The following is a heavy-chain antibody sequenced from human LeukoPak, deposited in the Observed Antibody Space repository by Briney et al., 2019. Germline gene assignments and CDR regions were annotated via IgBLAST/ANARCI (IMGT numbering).Heavy chain of an antibody. D-gene: IGHD3-9*01. CDR3: ARIRVFSWFDP. V-gene: IGHV4-39*01. Sequence: PSETLSLTCTVSGGSISSSSYYWGWIRQPPGKGLEWIGSVYYSGSTYYNPSLKSRVTISVDTSKNQFSLKLSSVTAADTAVYYCARIRVFSWFDPWGQGTLVTVSS. CDR2: VYYSGST. J-gene: IGHJ5*02. CDR1: GGSISSSSYY.